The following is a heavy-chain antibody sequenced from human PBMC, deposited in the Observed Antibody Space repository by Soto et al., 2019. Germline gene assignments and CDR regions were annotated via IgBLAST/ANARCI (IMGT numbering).Heavy chain of an antibody. D-gene: IGHD3-22*01. CDR1: GFSLSTSGVG. CDR2: IYWDDDK. J-gene: IGHJ2*01. V-gene: IGHV2-5*02. Sequence: QITLKESGPTLVKPTQTLTLTCTFSGFSLSTSGVGVGWIRQPPGKALEWLALIYWDDDKRYSPSLKSRLTITKDTSKNLVVLTMTNMDPVDTATYYCAHLTYYFDSSAYYWYFDLWGRGTLVTVSS. CDR3: AHLTYYFDSSAYYWYFDL.